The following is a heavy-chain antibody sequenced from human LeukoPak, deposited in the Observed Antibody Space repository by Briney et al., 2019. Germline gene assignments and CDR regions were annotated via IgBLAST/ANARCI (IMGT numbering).Heavy chain of an antibody. CDR2: ISTSSTYI. J-gene: IGHJ3*02. CDR1: GFTFRNYR. Sequence: GGSLRLSCAASGFTFRNYRMNWVRQAPGKGLEWVSSISTSSTYIFYADSVKGRFTISRDNAKNSLYLQMNSLRVEDTAVYYCARQYCSSTSCNGAFDIWGQGTMVTVSS. CDR3: ARQYCSSTSCNGAFDI. V-gene: IGHV3-21*04. D-gene: IGHD2-2*01.